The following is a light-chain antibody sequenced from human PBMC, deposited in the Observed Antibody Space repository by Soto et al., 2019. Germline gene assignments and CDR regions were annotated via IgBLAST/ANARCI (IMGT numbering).Light chain of an antibody. CDR2: ATS. V-gene: IGKV1-12*01. J-gene: IGKJ4*01. CDR3: QQANSFPHT. CDR1: QEITRW. Sequence: DIQMTQSPSSVSASVGDRVTITCRASQEITRWLAWYQQKPGKAPKLLIYATSSLQSGVPSRFSGSGSGTDFTLTISSLQPEDFATYYCQQANSFPHTLGGGTRVEIK.